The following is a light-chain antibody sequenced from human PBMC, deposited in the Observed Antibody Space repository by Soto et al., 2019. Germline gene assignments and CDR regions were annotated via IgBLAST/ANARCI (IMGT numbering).Light chain of an antibody. Sequence: QPASVSGSPGQSVTISCTGTSSDVGGYNYVSWYQQHPGKAPKLMLYNVSNRPSGVSNRFSGSKSGNTASLTISGLQAEDEADYYCSSYTGSSTLVFGGGTKLTVL. CDR3: SSYTGSSTLV. CDR2: NVS. CDR1: SSDVGGYNY. J-gene: IGLJ2*01. V-gene: IGLV2-14*01.